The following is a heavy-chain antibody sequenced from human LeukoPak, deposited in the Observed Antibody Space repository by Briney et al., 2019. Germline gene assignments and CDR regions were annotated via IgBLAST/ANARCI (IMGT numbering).Heavy chain of an antibody. CDR2: IIPIFGIA. Sequence: SVKVSCKASGGTFSSYAISWVRQAPGQGLEWMGRIIPIFGIANYAQKFQGRVTTTADKSTSTAYMELSSLRSEDTAVYYCARDSNSLFDYWGQGTLDTVSS. J-gene: IGHJ4*02. CDR3: ARDSNSLFDY. CDR1: GGTFSSYA. D-gene: IGHD5-24*01. V-gene: IGHV1-69*04.